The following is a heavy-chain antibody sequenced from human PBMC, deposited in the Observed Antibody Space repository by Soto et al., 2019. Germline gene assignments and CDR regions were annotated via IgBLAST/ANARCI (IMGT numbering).Heavy chain of an antibody. CDR2: IYYSGST. CDR1: GASISSYY. Sequence: PSETLSLSCTVSGASISSYYWSWIRQPPGKGLEWIGYIYYSGSTNYNPSLKSRVTISVDTSKNQFSLKLSSVTAADTAVYYCARSLGAAAAGMFDYWGQGTLVTVSS. D-gene: IGHD6-13*01. J-gene: IGHJ4*02. CDR3: ARSLGAAAAGMFDY. V-gene: IGHV4-59*08.